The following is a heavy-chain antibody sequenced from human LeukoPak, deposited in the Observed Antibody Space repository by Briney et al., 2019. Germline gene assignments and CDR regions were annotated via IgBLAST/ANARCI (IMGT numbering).Heavy chain of an antibody. Sequence: GGSLRLSCAASEFTFSTYNMNWVRQAPGKALEWVSCIGSGSDYIYYADSVKGRFTISRDNSKNTLYLQMSSLRAEDTAVYSCARDGGYSFGPLEYYFDYWGQGTLVTVSS. CDR3: ARDGGYSFGPLEYYFDY. CDR1: EFTFSTYN. D-gene: IGHD5-18*01. J-gene: IGHJ4*02. CDR2: IGSGSDYI. V-gene: IGHV3-21*01.